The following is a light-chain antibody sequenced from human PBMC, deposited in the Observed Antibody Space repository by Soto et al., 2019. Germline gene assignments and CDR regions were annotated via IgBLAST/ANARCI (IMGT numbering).Light chain of an antibody. CDR3: AVWDDSLNGLWV. Sequence: SYELTQPPSVSVAPGQTARLTCGGLNIGSKSVHWSQQKPGQSPVTVVYHDSDRPSGIPERFSGSNSGNTATLAISGLQSEDEADYYCAVWDDSLNGLWVFGGGTKVTVL. CDR1: NIGSKS. V-gene: IGLV3-21*02. CDR2: HDS. J-gene: IGLJ3*02.